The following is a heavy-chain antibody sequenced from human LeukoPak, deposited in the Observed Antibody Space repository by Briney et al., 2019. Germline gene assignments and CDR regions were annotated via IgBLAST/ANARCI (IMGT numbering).Heavy chain of an antibody. V-gene: IGHV6-1*01. J-gene: IGHJ6*02. CDR3: ARGFYYTGMDV. D-gene: IGHD3-10*01. CDR2: TYYRSKWYN. Sequence: SQTLSLTCAISGDSVSSNSAAWNWIRQSSSRGLEWLGRTYYRSKWYNDYAVSLKSRISINPDTSKNQFSLQLNSVTPEDTAMYYCARGFYYTGMDVWGQGTTVTVSS. CDR1: GDSVSSNSAA.